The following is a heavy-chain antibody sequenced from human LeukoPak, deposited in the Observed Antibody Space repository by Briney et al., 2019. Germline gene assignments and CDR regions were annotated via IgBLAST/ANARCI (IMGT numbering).Heavy chain of an antibody. J-gene: IGHJ4*02. D-gene: IGHD1-26*01. CDR1: GYTFTGYY. CDR2: INPNSGGT. Sequence: ASVKVSCKASGYTFTGYYMHWVRQAPGQGLEWMGWINPNSGGTNCAQKFQGRVTMTRDTSISTAYMELSRLRSDDTAVYYCARASGSYYPLDYWGQGTLVTVSS. CDR3: ARASGSYYPLDY. V-gene: IGHV1-2*02.